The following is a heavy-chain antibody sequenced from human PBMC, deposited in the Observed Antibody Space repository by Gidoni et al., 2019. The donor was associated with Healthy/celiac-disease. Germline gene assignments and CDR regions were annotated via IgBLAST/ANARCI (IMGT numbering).Heavy chain of an antibody. V-gene: IGHV3-73*01. CDR2: IRSKANSYAT. J-gene: IGHJ4*02. D-gene: IGHD1-26*01. CDR3: TRWHYIVGATTGRDY. Sequence: EVQLVESGGGLVQPGGSLKLSCAASGFTFSGSAMHWVRQASGKGLEWVGRIRSKANSYATAYAASVKGRFTISRDDSKNTAYLQMNSLKTEDTAVYYCTRWHYIVGATTGRDYWGQGTLVTVSS. CDR1: GFTFSGSA.